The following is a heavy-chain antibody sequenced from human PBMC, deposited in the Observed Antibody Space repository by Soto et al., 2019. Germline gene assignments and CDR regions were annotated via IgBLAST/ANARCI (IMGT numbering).Heavy chain of an antibody. V-gene: IGHV4-30-4*01. J-gene: IGHJ4*02. CDR1: GGSISSGDYY. CDR3: ARDRHFYDSSGYYDY. D-gene: IGHD3-22*01. CDR2: IYYSGST. Sequence: LSLTCTVSGGSISSGDYYWSWIRQPPGKGLEWIGYIYYSGSTYYNPSLKSRVTISVDTSKNQFSLKLSSVTAADTAVYYCARDRHFYDSSGYYDYWGQGTLVTVSS.